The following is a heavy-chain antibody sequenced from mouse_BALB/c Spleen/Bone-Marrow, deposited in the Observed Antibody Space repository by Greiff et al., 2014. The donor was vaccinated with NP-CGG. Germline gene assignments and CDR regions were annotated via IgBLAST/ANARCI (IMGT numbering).Heavy chain of an antibody. V-gene: IGHV5-4*02. CDR3: ARTYRPYALDY. CDR2: ISGGGSYT. Sequence: EVQRVESGGGLVKPGGSLKLSCAASGFIFRDYYMYWVRQTPEKRLEWVATISGGGSYTSYPDSVKGRFTVSRDNAKNNLYLQMSSLKSEDTAFYYCARTYRPYALDYWGQGSSVTVSS. CDR1: GFIFRDYY. D-gene: IGHD2-14*01. J-gene: IGHJ4*01.